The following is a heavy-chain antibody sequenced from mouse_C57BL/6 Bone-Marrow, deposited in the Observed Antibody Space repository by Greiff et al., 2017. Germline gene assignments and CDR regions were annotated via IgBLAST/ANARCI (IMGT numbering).Heavy chain of an antibody. D-gene: IGHD2-4*01. Sequence: VKLMESGPGLVAPSQSLSITCTVSGFSLTSYGVHWVRQPPGKGLEWLVVIWSDGSTTYNSAFKSRLSISKDNSKSQVFLKMNSLQTDDTAMYYCARQGIYYDYDDYAMDYWGQGTSVTVSS. J-gene: IGHJ4*01. CDR3: ARQGIYYDYDDYAMDY. V-gene: IGHV2-6-1*01. CDR2: IWSDGST. CDR1: GFSLTSYG.